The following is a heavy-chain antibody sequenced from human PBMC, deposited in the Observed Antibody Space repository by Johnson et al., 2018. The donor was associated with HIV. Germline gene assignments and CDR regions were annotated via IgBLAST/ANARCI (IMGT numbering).Heavy chain of an antibody. D-gene: IGHD5-24*01. CDR2: IYSGGST. CDR3: ARVSLYGSDAFDI. Sequence: QVQLVESGGGVVQPGGSLRLSCAASGFTFSNYAMHWVRQAPGKGLEWVSVIYSGGSTYYADSVKGRFTISRDNAKNSLYLQMNSLRTEDTAVYYCARVSLYGSDAFDIWGQGTMVTVSS. CDR1: GFTFSNYA. J-gene: IGHJ3*02. V-gene: IGHV3-NL1*01.